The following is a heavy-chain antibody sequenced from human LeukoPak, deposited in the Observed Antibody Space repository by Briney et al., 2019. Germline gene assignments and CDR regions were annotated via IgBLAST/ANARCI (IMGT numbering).Heavy chain of an antibody. Sequence: GGSLRLSCAASGFSFSSYSMNWVRQAPGKGLEWVSAISGSGGSTYYADSVKGRFTISRDNSKNTLYLQMNSLRAEDTAVYYCAKGSGSGYYGSGSSNSYFDYWGQGTLVTVSS. CDR2: ISGSGGST. D-gene: IGHD3-10*01. CDR1: GFSFSSYS. J-gene: IGHJ4*02. CDR3: AKGSGSGYYGSGSSNSYFDY. V-gene: IGHV3-23*01.